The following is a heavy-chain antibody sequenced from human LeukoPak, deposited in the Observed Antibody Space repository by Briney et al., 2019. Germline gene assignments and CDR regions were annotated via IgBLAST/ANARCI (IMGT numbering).Heavy chain of an antibody. V-gene: IGHV3-15*01. CDR2: IKSKSDGGTT. CDR1: GFTFSSAW. D-gene: IGHD4-17*01. CDR3: TASLDYGEYYFDN. Sequence: GGSLRLSCAASGFTFSSAWMSWVRQVPGKGLEWVGRIKSKSDGGTTDYAAPVKGRFTISRDDSQNTLYLQMNSLKTEDTGVYYCTASLDYGEYYFDNWGQGTLVTVSS. J-gene: IGHJ4*02.